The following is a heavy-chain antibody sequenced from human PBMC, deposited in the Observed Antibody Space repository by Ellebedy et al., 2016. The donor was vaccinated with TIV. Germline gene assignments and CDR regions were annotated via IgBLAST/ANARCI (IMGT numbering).Heavy chain of an antibody. CDR1: GFTFSSYD. D-gene: IGHD3-10*01. CDR2: IGTAGDT. Sequence: GESLKISCAASGFTFSSYDIHWVRQYTGKGLEWVSAIGTAGDTYYADSVRGRFTSSRETAKNSLYRQMNSLRAGDTAVYYCARARMIRGVPQFDNWGQGTLVTVSS. V-gene: IGHV3-13*01. J-gene: IGHJ4*02. CDR3: ARARMIRGVPQFDN.